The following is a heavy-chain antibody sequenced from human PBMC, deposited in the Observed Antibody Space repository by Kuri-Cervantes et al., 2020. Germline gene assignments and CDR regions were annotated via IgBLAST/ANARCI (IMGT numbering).Heavy chain of an antibody. D-gene: IGHD3-9*01. J-gene: IGHJ6*02. CDR2: ISAYNGNT. V-gene: IGHV1-18*01. CDR3: ARGRYFDWLLYYRFYYYGMDV. CDR1: GYTFTSYG. Sequence: ASVKVSCKASGYTFTSYGISWVRQAPGQGLEWMGWISAYNGNTNYAQKLQGRVTMTTDTSTSTAYMELRSLRSDDTAVYYCARGRYFDWLLYYRFYYYGMDVWGQGTTVTVSS.